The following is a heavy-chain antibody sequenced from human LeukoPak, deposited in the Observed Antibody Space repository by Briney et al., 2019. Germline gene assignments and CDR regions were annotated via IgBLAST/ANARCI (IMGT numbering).Heavy chain of an antibody. J-gene: IGHJ6*02. D-gene: IGHD4-17*01. CDR1: GGTFSSYA. Sequence: SVKVSCKASGGTFSSYAISWVRQAPGQGLEWMGGIIPIFGTANYAQKFQGRVTITADESTSTAYMELSSLRSEDTAVYYCAREHEVYGDYGIISYYYYGMDVWGQGTTVTVSS. CDR3: AREHEVYGDYGIISYYYYGMDV. V-gene: IGHV1-69*13. CDR2: IIPIFGTA.